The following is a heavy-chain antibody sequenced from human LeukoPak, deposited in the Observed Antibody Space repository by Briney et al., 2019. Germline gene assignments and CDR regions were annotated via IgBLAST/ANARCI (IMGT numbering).Heavy chain of an antibody. CDR3: ARDKVPMVGAPYDAFDI. CDR2: SIPIFGTA. Sequence: ASVKVSFKASVGTGCSYAISWVRQPPGPGLEWMGGSIPIFGTANYAQTFQSRGTTTSVESTSTAYMELSSLRSEDTAVYYCARDKVPMVGAPYDAFDIWGQGTMVTVSS. D-gene: IGHD1-26*01. J-gene: IGHJ3*02. CDR1: VGTGCSYA. V-gene: IGHV1-69*13.